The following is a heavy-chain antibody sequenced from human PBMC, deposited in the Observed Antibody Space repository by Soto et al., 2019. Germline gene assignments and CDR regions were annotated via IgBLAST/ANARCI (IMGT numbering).Heavy chain of an antibody. Sequence: SVKVSCKASGGTFSSYAISWVRQAPGQGLEWMGGIIPIFGTANYAQKFQGRVTITADKSTSTAYMELSSLRSEDTAVYYCAGTVATAADYYYYGMDVWGQGTTVTVSS. D-gene: IGHD2-21*02. V-gene: IGHV1-69*06. CDR1: GGTFSSYA. CDR2: IIPIFGTA. J-gene: IGHJ6*02. CDR3: AGTVATAADYYYYGMDV.